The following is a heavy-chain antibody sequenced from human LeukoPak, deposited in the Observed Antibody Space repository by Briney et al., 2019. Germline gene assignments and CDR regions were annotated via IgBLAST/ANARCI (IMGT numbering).Heavy chain of an antibody. D-gene: IGHD1-26*01. J-gene: IGHJ6*03. CDR3: AREEVGATGYYYMDV. V-gene: IGHV1-46*01. Sequence: ASVKVSCKASGYTFTSYYMHWVRQAPGQGLEWMGLINPSGGSTSYAQKFQGRVTMTRDTSTSTVYMELSSLRSEDTAVYYCAREEVGATGYYYMDVWGKGTTVTVSS. CDR1: GYTFTSYY. CDR2: INPSGGST.